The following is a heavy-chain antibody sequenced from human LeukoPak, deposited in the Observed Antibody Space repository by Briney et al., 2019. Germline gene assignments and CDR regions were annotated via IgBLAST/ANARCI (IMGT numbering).Heavy chain of an antibody. CDR2: ISSSSSTI. Sequence: GGSQTLSCAPSGFTFSIYSMNWVRQAGGKGREWVAYISSSSSTIYYADSAKGRLPISRDNAKNSLYLQKNSRRAEDTAVYYCAREELRFLEFDPWGQGTLVTVSS. J-gene: IGHJ5*02. V-gene: IGHV3-48*04. CDR1: GFTFSIYS. D-gene: IGHD3-3*01. CDR3: AREELRFLEFDP.